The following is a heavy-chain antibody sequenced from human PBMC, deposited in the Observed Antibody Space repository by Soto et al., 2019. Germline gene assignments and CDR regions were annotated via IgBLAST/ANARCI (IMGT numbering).Heavy chain of an antibody. CDR2: IYHSGST. Sequence: SETLSLTCAVSGYSIVSGYYLVLIRHPPGKGLEWIGSIYHSGSTYYNPSLKSRVTISVDTSKNQFSLKLSSVTAADTAVYYCARDGILYDSSEMDAFDIWGQGTMVTVSS. CDR1: GYSIVSGYY. D-gene: IGHD3-22*01. V-gene: IGHV4-38-2*02. J-gene: IGHJ3*02. CDR3: ARDGILYDSSEMDAFDI.